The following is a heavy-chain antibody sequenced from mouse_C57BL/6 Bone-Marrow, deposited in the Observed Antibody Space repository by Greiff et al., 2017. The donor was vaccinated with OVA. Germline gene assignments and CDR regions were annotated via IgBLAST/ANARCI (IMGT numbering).Heavy chain of an antibody. CDR3: GRCGNYVLYYAMDY. CDR2: IYPSDSET. V-gene: IGHV1-61*01. D-gene: IGHD2-1*01. CDR1: GYTFTSYW. J-gene: IGHJ4*01. Sequence: VQLQQPGAELVRPGSSVKLSCKASGYTFTSYWMDWVKQRPGQGLEWIGNIYPSDSETHYNQKFKDKATLTVDKSSSTAYMQLSSLTSEDSAVYYCGRCGNYVLYYAMDYWGQGTSVTVSS.